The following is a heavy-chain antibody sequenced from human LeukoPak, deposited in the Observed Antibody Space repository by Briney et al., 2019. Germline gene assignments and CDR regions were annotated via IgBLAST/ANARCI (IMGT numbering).Heavy chain of an antibody. Sequence: GESLKISCKGSGYSFTSYWVGWVRQMPGKGLEWMGIIYPGDSDTRYSPSFQGQVTISADKSISTAYLQWSSLKASDTAMYYCARQAYYDYVWGSPPDVWGQGTTVTVSS. CDR2: IYPGDSDT. V-gene: IGHV5-51*01. J-gene: IGHJ6*02. D-gene: IGHD3-16*01. CDR1: GYSFTSYW. CDR3: ARQAYYDYVWGSPPDV.